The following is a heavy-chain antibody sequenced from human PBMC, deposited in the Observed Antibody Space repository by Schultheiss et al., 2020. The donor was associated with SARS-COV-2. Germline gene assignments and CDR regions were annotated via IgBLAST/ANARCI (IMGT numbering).Heavy chain of an antibody. D-gene: IGHD5-12*01. CDR2: IYSGGST. CDR1: GFTVSSNY. CDR3: ARGDDYGSGYYYNMDV. V-gene: IGHV3-66*01. J-gene: IGHJ6*03. Sequence: GGSLRLSCAASGFTVSSNYMSWVRQAPGKGLEWVSVIYSGGSTYYADSVKGRFTISRDNSKNTLYLQMNSLRAEDTAVYYCARGDDYGSGYYYNMDVWGKGTTVTVSS.